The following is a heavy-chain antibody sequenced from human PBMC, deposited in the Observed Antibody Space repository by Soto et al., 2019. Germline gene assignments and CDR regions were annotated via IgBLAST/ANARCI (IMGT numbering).Heavy chain of an antibody. CDR2: IIPLFGKA. Sequence: SVKVSCKAPRRTFSTFAFHWVRQAPGQGLESMGEIIPLFGKANYAQKFQGRVTFSADRSTTTVFMEVNRLKSDDTAVYYCVRGSINRPDYFQTWGQGTVVTVSS. V-gene: IGHV1-69*06. CDR1: RRTFSTFA. D-gene: IGHD2-21*01. J-gene: IGHJ1*01. CDR3: VRGSINRPDYFQT.